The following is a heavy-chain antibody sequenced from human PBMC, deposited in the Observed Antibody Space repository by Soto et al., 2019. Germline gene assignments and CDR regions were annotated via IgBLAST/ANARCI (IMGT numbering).Heavy chain of an antibody. CDR3: ARDRGIAAAYNWFDP. Sequence: GGSLRLSCAASGFTFSNHGMQWVRQAPGKGLEWVAGIWYDGSNKNYADSVKGRFTISRDNSKNTLYLQMNSLRSEDTAIYYCARDRGIAAAYNWFDPWGQGTLVTVSS. V-gene: IGHV3-33*01. J-gene: IGHJ5*02. CDR1: GFTFSNHG. CDR2: IWYDGSNK. D-gene: IGHD6-13*01.